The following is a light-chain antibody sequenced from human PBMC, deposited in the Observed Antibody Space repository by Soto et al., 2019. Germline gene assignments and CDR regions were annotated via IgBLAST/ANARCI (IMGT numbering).Light chain of an antibody. CDR1: EVVTTN. Sequence: EIVVTQSPATLSVSPGERATLSCWASEVVTTNLAWYQQKPGQAPRLLIYGASTRAAGIPARFSGSGSGTHFTLTISSVQSEDFAVYYCQQYSNWPPITFGQGTRLEIK. V-gene: IGKV3-15*01. CDR2: GAS. CDR3: QQYSNWPPIT. J-gene: IGKJ5*01.